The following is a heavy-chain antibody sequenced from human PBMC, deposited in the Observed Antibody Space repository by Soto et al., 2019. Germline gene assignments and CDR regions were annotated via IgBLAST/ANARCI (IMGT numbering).Heavy chain of an antibody. J-gene: IGHJ5*02. CDR1: GFIFNTHS. V-gene: IGHV3-21*02. CDR2: ISSTSGYI. D-gene: IGHD2-15*01. Sequence: EVQLVESGGGLVKPGGSLRLACAASGFIFNTHSMDWVRQAPGGGLEWVASISSTSGYIYYAESLKGGFTISRDNSKNSLYLQMNSLRAEDTAVYYCARNSGGYSSSWGQGTLVTVSS. CDR3: ARNSGGYSSS.